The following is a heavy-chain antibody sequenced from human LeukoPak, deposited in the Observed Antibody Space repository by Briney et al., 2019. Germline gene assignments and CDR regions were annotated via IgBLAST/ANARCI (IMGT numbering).Heavy chain of an antibody. J-gene: IGHJ4*02. CDR1: GYTLTELS. CDR2: FDPEDGET. Sequence: ASVKVSCKVSGYTLTELSMHWVRQAPGKGLEWMGGFDPEDGETIYAQKFQGRVTMTEDTSTDAAYMELSSLRSEDTAVYYCATIAGRGYSYGSAPYFDYWGQGTLVTVSS. V-gene: IGHV1-24*01. D-gene: IGHD5-18*01. CDR3: ATIAGRGYSYGSAPYFDY.